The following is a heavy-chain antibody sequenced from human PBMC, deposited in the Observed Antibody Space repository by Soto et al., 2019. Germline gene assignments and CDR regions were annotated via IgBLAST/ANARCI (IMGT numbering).Heavy chain of an antibody. D-gene: IGHD6-6*01. V-gene: IGHV6-1*01. J-gene: IGHJ4*02. CDR1: GDSVSSNSAA. Sequence: PSQTLSLTCAISGDSVSSNSAAWNWIRQSPSRGLEWPGRTYYRSKWYNDYAVSVKSRITINPDTSKNQFSLQLNSVTHEDTAVYHCARLRKSTAARHLVDYCGQGHLVTVSS. CDR2: TYYRSKWYN. CDR3: ARLRKSTAARHLVDY.